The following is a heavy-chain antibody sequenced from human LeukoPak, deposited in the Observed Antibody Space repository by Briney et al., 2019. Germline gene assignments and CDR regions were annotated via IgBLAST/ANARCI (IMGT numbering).Heavy chain of an antibody. CDR3: AKGHIDSSGGYNYFDY. Sequence: GGSLRLSCAASGFTFSAYGMNWVRQAPGKGLEWVAGISGSSGGNTYYADSVKRRFTISRDNSKKTLYLQMNSLRAEDTAVYYSAKGHIDSSGGYNYFDYWGQGTLVTVSS. V-gene: IGHV3-23*01. CDR2: ISGSSGGNT. D-gene: IGHD6-19*01. J-gene: IGHJ4*02. CDR1: GFTFSAYG.